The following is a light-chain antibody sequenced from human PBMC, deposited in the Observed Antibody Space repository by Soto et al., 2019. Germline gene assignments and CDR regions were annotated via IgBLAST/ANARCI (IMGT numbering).Light chain of an antibody. CDR3: CSNAGSFTHVV. Sequence: QSALTQPRSVSGSPGQSVTISCTGTSSDVGAYNCVSWYQHHPGKAPKLMIYDVSKRPSGVPDRFSGSKSGNTASLTISGLQAEDEGDYYCCSNAGSFTHVVFGGGTKLTVL. CDR1: SSDVGAYNC. V-gene: IGLV2-11*01. J-gene: IGLJ2*01. CDR2: DVS.